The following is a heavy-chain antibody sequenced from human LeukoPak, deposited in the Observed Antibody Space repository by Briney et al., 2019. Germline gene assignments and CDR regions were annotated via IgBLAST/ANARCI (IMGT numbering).Heavy chain of an antibody. Sequence: PGGSLRLSCAASGLTFSSYSMNWVRQAPGKGLEWVSYISSSSSTIYYADSVRGRFTISRDNAKNSLYLQMNSLRSDDTAVYYCARGKIVAAGTSDYWGQGTLVTVSS. D-gene: IGHD6-13*01. V-gene: IGHV3-48*04. J-gene: IGHJ4*02. CDR1: GLTFSSYS. CDR2: ISSSSSTI. CDR3: ARGKIVAAGTSDY.